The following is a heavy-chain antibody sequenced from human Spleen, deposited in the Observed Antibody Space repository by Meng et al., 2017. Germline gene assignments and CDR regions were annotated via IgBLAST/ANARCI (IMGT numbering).Heavy chain of an antibody. J-gene: IGHJ5*02. CDR1: GGTFSSYA. CDR3: AREASSSSRGGWFDP. V-gene: IGHV1-69*13. Sequence: SVKVSCKASGGTFSSYAISWVRQAPGQGLEWMGGIIPIFGTANYAQKFQGRVTITADESTSTAYMELSSLRSEDTAVYYCAREASSSSRGGWFDPWGQGTLVTVSS. D-gene: IGHD6-6*01. CDR2: IIPIFGTA.